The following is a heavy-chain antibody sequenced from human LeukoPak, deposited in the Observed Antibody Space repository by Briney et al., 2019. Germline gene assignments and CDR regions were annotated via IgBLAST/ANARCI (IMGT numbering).Heavy chain of an antibody. J-gene: IGHJ3*01. D-gene: IGHD6-6*01. CDR2: ISYDGSNK. CDR3: AGSSYSSSSSV. V-gene: IGHV3-30*04. CDR1: GFTFSSYA. Sequence: GGSLRLSCAASGFTFSSYAMHWVRQAPGKGLEWVAVISYDGSNKYYADSVKGRFTISRDNAKNSLYLQINSLRAEDTAVYYCAGSSYSSSSSVWGQGTMVTVSS.